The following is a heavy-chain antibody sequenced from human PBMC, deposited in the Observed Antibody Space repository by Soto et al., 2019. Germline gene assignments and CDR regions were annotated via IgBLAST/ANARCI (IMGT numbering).Heavy chain of an antibody. CDR2: ITSSGGST. CDR3: AKLGDFWDGYYYYFDY. D-gene: IGHD3-3*01. CDR1: GFTFSGYA. V-gene: IGHV3-23*01. J-gene: IGHJ4*02. Sequence: VQLLESGGGLVQPGGSLRLSCAASGFTFSGYAISWVRQAPGKGLEWVSGITSSGGSTYYADSVKGRFTISRDNSRNTLYLQMNSLRAEDTALYYCAKLGDFWDGYYYYFDYWGQGTLVTVSS.